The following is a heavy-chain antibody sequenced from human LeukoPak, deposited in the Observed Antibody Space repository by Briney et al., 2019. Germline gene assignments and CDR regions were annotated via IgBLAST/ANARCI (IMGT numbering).Heavy chain of an antibody. J-gene: IGHJ3*02. CDR3: ARDSYCSSTSCYSGAFDI. D-gene: IGHD2-2*01. Sequence: SETLSLTCTVSGGSISSHYWSWIRQPPGKGLEWIGYIYYSGSTNYNPFLKSRVTISVDTSKNQFSLKLSPVTAADTAVYYCARDSYCSSTSCYSGAFDIWGQGTMVTVSS. V-gene: IGHV4-59*11. CDR1: GGSISSHY. CDR2: IYYSGST.